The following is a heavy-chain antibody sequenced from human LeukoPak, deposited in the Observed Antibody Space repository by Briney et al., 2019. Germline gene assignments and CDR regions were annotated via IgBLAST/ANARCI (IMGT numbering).Heavy chain of an antibody. D-gene: IGHD6-13*01. V-gene: IGHV4-59*01. J-gene: IGHJ6*02. CDR1: GGSISSYY. Sequence: SETLSLTCTVSGGSISSYYWSWIRQPPGKGLEWIGYIYYSRSTNYNPSLKSRVTISVDTSKNQFSLKLSSVTAADTAVYYCARDRIAAAGTVGYYYYYGMDVWGQGTTVTVSS. CDR2: IYYSRST. CDR3: ARDRIAAAGTVGYYYYYGMDV.